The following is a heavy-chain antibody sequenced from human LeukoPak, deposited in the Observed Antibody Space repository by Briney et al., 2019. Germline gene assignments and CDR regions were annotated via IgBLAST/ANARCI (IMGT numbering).Heavy chain of an antibody. CDR3: ARDPLHIPGTGIADNWFDP. Sequence: GGSLRLSCAASGFTFSSYVMHWVRQAPGKGLEWVAVISYDGSNKYYADSVKGRFTISRDNSKNTLYLQMNSLRAEDTAVYYCARDPLHIPGTGIADNWFDPWGQGTLVTVSS. V-gene: IGHV3-30*01. J-gene: IGHJ5*02. D-gene: IGHD1-1*01. CDR1: GFTFSSYV. CDR2: ISYDGSNK.